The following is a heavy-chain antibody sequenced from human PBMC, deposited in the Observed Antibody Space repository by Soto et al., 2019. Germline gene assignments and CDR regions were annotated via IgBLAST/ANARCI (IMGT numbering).Heavy chain of an antibody. J-gene: IGHJ4*02. Sequence: ASVKVSCKASGYTFTSYYVHWVRQAPGQRLEWMGWINAGNGNTKYSQKFQGRVTITRDTSASTAYMELSSLRSEDTAVYYCARDMGFGLSDYWGQGTPVTVSS. CDR1: GYTFTSYY. CDR3: ARDMGFGLSDY. D-gene: IGHD3-10*01. CDR2: INAGNGNT. V-gene: IGHV1-3*01.